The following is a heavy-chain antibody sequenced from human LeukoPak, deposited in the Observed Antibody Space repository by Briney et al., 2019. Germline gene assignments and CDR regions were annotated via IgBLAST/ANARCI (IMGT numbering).Heavy chain of an antibody. D-gene: IGHD2-15*01. CDR1: GGSISSYY. J-gene: IGHJ4*02. CDR3: ARRGRTYTLDY. Sequence: PSETLSLTCTASGGSISSYYWSWIRQPPGKGLEWIGYIYYSGSTNYNPSLKSRVTISLDTSKNQLSLKVSSVTAADTAVYYCARRGRTYTLDYWGQGNLVTVSS. V-gene: IGHV4-59*01. CDR2: IYYSGST.